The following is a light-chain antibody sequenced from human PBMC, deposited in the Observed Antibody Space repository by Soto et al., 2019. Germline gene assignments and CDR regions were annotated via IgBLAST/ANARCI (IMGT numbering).Light chain of an antibody. CDR2: GAS. CDR1: QSVSID. Sequence: EIVMAQYPAAVSVSRGERGTLWCRASQSVSIDLAWYQQPPGQAPRLLIYGASTRATGIPVSFSGSASGTEFTLTISSLKSEDFTAYYCQQYNNRHTLTFGGGTKVDIK. J-gene: IGKJ4*01. V-gene: IGKV3-15*01. CDR3: QQYNNRHTLT.